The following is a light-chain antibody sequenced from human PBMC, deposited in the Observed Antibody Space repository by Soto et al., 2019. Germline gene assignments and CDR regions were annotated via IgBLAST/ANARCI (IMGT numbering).Light chain of an antibody. J-gene: IGLJ1*01. CDR2: EGS. Sequence: GSPGQSITISCTGTSSDVGSYNLVSWYQQHPGKAPKLMIYEGSKRPSGVSNRFSGSKSGNTASLTISGLQAEDEADYYCCSYAGSSTFYVFGTGTKVTVL. CDR3: CSYAGSSTFYV. V-gene: IGLV2-23*01. CDR1: SSDVGSYNL.